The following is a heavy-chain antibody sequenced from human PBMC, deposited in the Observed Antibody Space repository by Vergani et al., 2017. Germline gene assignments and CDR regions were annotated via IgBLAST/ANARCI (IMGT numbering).Heavy chain of an antibody. CDR3: ARVPYYYDSSGYYYYFDY. D-gene: IGHD3-22*01. Sequence: QLQLQESGPGLVKPSETLSLTCTVSGGSISSSSYYWSWIRQPPGKGLEWIGYIYYSGSTNYNPSLKSRVTISVDTSKNQFSLKLSSVTAADTAVYYCARVPYYYDSSGYYYYFDYWGQGTLVTVSS. V-gene: IGHV4-61*01. CDR1: GGSISSSSYY. CDR2: IYYSGST. J-gene: IGHJ4*02.